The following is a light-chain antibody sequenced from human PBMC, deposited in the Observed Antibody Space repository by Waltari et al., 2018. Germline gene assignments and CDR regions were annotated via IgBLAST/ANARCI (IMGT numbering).Light chain of an antibody. CDR2: KAS. CDR1: QSISSW. V-gene: IGKV1-5*03. Sequence: DIQMTQSPSTLSASVGDRVTITCRASQSISSWLAWYQQKPGKPPNLLIYKASSLESGVQSRFSGSGAGTEFTLTINSLQPDDFATYYCQHYYSYPLTFGGGTKVEIK. J-gene: IGKJ4*01. CDR3: QHYYSYPLT.